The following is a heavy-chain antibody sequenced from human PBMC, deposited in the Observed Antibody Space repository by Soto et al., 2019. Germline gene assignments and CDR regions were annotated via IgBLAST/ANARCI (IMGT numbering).Heavy chain of an antibody. J-gene: IGHJ4*02. D-gene: IGHD3-10*02. CDR2: IWYDGSNK. CDR3: ARDVRSRRYDH. CDR1: GFTFRNYG. Sequence: QVQLVESGGGVVQPGRSLRLSCAASGFTFRNYGMHWVRQAPGMGLEWLAVIWYDGSNKYYADSVKGRFTISRDNSKNTLYLEMNSLRDEDTAVYYCARDVRSRRYDHWGQGTLVIVSS. V-gene: IGHV3-33*01.